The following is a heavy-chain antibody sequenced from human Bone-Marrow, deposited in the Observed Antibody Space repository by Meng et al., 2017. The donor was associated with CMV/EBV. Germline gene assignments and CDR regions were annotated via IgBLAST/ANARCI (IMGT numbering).Heavy chain of an antibody. D-gene: IGHD3-10*01. V-gene: IGHV4-59*01. CDR2: IDYSGST. J-gene: IGHJ5*02. CDR3: AREEIRDYYGSDWFDP. Sequence: SETLSLTCTVSGGSTSSYYWSWIRQPPGKGLEWIGYIDYSGSTNYNPSLKSRVTISVDTSKNQFSLKLSSVTAGDTAVYYCAREEIRDYYGSDWFDPWGQGTLVTVSS. CDR1: GGSTSSYY.